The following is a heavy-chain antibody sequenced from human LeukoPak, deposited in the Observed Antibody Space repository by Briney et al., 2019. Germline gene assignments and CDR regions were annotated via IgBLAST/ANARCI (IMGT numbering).Heavy chain of an antibody. CDR2: INHRGGT. CDR3: ARHASTLWFGAYYFDY. Sequence: PSETLSLTCAVYGGSFSGYYWSWIRQPPGKGLELVGVINHRGGTNYTPSLKSRVTISVDTSKNQFALKLSSVTAADTAVYYCARHASTLWFGAYYFDYWGQGTLVTVSS. V-gene: IGHV4-34*01. CDR1: GGSFSGYY. D-gene: IGHD3-10*01. J-gene: IGHJ4*02.